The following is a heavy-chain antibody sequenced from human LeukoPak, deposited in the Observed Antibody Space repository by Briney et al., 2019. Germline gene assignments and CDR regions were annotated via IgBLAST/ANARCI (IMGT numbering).Heavy chain of an antibody. CDR3: ARGRPHGNDY. J-gene: IGHJ4*02. V-gene: IGHV3-74*01. D-gene: IGHD4-23*01. CDR1: GFTFSSYW. Sequence: HPGGSLRLSCAASGFTFSSYWMNWVRQAPGEGLVWVSRIASDGSSTTYADSVKGRFSISRDNAKNTLYLQMNSLRVEDTAVYYCARGRPHGNDYWGQGTLVTVSS. CDR2: IASDGSST.